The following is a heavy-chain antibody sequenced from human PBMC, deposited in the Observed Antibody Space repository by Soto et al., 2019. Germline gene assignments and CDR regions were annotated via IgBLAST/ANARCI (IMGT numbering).Heavy chain of an antibody. V-gene: IGHV3-23*01. CDR1: GFTFSSYA. J-gene: IGHJ3*02. Sequence: GGSLRLSCAASGFTFSSYAMSWVRQAPGKGLEWVSAISSSGGSTYYADSVKGRFTISRDTSKNTLYLQMNNLRAEDTATYYCAKDYSSGYYAFDIWGRGTMVTVSS. CDR2: ISSSGGST. CDR3: AKDYSSGYYAFDI. D-gene: IGHD3-22*01.